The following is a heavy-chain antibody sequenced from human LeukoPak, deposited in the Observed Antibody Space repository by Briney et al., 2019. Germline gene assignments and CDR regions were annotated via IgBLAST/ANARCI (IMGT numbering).Heavy chain of an antibody. V-gene: IGHV3-53*01. Sequence: PGGSLRLSCAVSGFTVSTNYMNWVRQAPGKGLEWVSVIYSGGSTYYADSVKGRFTISRDNSKNTLYLQMNSLRAEDTAVYYCARAGGEGTLDYWGQGTLVTVSS. D-gene: IGHD3-16*01. CDR2: IYSGGST. J-gene: IGHJ4*02. CDR1: GFTVSTNY. CDR3: ARAGGEGTLDY.